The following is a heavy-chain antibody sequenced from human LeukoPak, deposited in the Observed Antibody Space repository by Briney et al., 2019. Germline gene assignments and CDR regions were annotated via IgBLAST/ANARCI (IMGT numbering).Heavy chain of an antibody. CDR1: GFTFSGSA. J-gene: IGHJ3*02. CDR3: SRHYYDSSGSDDTFDI. D-gene: IGHD3-22*01. V-gene: IGHV3-73*01. Sequence: PGGSLRLSCAASGFTFSGSAMHWVRQASGKGVEGVGRIRRKADSYATAYAASGKGRFTISRDDSKNTAYLQLNSLKTEDTAVYYCSRHYYDSSGSDDTFDIWGQGTMVTVSS. CDR2: IRRKADSYAT.